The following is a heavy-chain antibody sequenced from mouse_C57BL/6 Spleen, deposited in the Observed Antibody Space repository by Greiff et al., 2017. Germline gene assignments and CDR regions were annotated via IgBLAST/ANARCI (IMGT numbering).Heavy chain of an antibody. J-gene: IGHJ4*01. Sequence: QVQLQQSGAELVRPGTSVKVSCKASGYAFTNYLIEWVKQRPGQGLAWIGVINPGSGGTNYNEKFKGKATLTADKSSSTAYMQLSSLTSEDSAVYFCAREVLRRYYAMDYWGQGTSVTVSS. CDR3: AREVLRRYYAMDY. CDR1: GYAFTNYL. V-gene: IGHV1-54*01. D-gene: IGHD2-12*01. CDR2: INPGSGGT.